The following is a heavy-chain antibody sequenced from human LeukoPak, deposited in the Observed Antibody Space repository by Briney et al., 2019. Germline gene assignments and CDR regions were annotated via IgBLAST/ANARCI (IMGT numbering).Heavy chain of an antibody. D-gene: IGHD3-22*01. J-gene: IGHJ5*02. Sequence: SETLSLTCLVSGDSISTSSYYWGWIRQPPGKGLEWIASIHHNWNTYYNPSLKSRVIVSLDKSKNQFSLILRSVTAADTAVYYCATDRGYYDTIGYTYNWFDPWGQGTLVTVSS. V-gene: IGHV4-39*07. CDR1: GDSISTSSYY. CDR2: IHHNWNT. CDR3: ATDRGYYDTIGYTYNWFDP.